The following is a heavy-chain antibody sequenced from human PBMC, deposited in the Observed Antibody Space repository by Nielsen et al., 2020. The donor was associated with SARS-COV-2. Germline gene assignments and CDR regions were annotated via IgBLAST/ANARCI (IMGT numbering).Heavy chain of an antibody. J-gene: IGHJ6*03. V-gene: IGHV3-33*01. Sequence: LSLTCAASGFTFSSYGMHWVRQAPGKGLEWVAVIWYDGSNKYYADSVKGRFTISRDNSKNTLYLQMNSLRAEDTAVYYCARGPPYYDFWSRYYYYMDVWGKGTTVTVSS. CDR3: ARGPPYYDFWSRYYYYMDV. CDR1: GFTFSSYG. CDR2: IWYDGSNK. D-gene: IGHD3-3*01.